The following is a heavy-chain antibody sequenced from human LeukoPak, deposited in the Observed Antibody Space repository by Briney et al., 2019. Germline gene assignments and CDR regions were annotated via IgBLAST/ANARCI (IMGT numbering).Heavy chain of an antibody. Sequence: GESLKISCKGSGYSFTSYWIGWVRQMPGKGLEWMGIIDPADSDTRYSPSFQGQVTISADKSISTAYLQWSSLKASDSAIYYRARRKTANDYWGQGTLVTVSS. J-gene: IGHJ4*02. CDR3: ARRKTANDY. CDR1: GYSFTSYW. V-gene: IGHV5-51*01. D-gene: IGHD5-18*01. CDR2: IDPADSDT.